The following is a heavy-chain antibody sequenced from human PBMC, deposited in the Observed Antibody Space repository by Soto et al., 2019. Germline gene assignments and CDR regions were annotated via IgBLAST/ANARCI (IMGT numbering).Heavy chain of an antibody. CDR3: ASVGGRARYYFDY. V-gene: IGHV1-69*06. CDR1: GGTFSSYA. D-gene: IGHD2-15*01. J-gene: IGHJ4*02. Sequence: QVQLVQSGAEVKKPGSSVKVSCKASGGTFSSYAISWVRQAPGQGHEWMGGIIPIYGTANYAQKFQGRVTITADRSTSTAYMELSSLRSEDPAVYYCASVGGRARYYFDYWGQGTLVPVSS. CDR2: IIPIYGTA.